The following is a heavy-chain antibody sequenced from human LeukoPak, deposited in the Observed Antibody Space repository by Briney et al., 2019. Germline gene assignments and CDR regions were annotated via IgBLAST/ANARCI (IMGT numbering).Heavy chain of an antibody. CDR2: IYYSGST. J-gene: IGHJ4*02. Sequence: PSETLSLTCAVSGDSISSDGYAWNWIRQPPGKGLEWIGYIYYSGSTYFNPSLKGRVTMSVDTSKNQFSLRLSSVTAADTAVYYCARDNDYYDSSGYPGSFDTWGQGILVTVSS. CDR1: GDSISSDGYA. CDR3: ARDNDYYDSSGYPGSFDT. V-gene: IGHV4-30-4*07. D-gene: IGHD3-22*01.